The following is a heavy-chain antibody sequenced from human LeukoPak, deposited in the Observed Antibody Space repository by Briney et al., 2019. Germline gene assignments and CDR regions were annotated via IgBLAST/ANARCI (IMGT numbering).Heavy chain of an antibody. CDR2: IIPIFGTA. V-gene: IGHV1-69*01. J-gene: IGHJ3*02. CDR3: ARDLGGSSSTIDAFDI. D-gene: IGHD1-26*01. CDR1: GGTFSSYA. Sequence: GSSVKVSCKASGGTFSSYAISWVRQAPGQGLEWMGGIIPIFGTANYAQKFQGRVTITADESTSTAYMELSSLRSEDTAVYYCARDLGGSSSTIDAFDIWGQGTVVTVSS.